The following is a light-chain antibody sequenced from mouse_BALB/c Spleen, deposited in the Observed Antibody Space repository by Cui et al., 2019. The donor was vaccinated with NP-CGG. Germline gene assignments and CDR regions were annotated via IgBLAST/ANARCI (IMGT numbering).Light chain of an antibody. CDR3: ALWYSNHWV. Sequence: QAVVTPESALNQSPGGTVTLTCRSSTGAVTTSNYAKWVQEKPDHLFTGLIGGTNNRAPGVPARFSGSLIGDKAALTITGAQTEDEAIYFCALWYSNHWVFGGGTKLTVL. CDR2: GTN. CDR1: TGAVTTSNY. V-gene: IGLV1*01. J-gene: IGLJ1*01.